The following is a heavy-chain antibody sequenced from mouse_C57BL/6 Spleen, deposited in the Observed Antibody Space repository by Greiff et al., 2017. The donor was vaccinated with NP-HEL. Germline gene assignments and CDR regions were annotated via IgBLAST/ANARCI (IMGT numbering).Heavy chain of an antibody. CDR3: ARDHDYDGAWFAY. CDR2: ISSGSSTI. Sequence: DVKLVESGGGLVKPGGSLKLSCAASGFTFSDYGMHWVRQAPEKGLEWVAYISSGSSTIYYADTVKGRFTISRDNAKNTLFLQMTSQRSEDTAMYYCARDHDYDGAWFAYWSQGTLVTVSA. D-gene: IGHD2-4*01. V-gene: IGHV5-17*01. CDR1: GFTFSDYG. J-gene: IGHJ3*01.